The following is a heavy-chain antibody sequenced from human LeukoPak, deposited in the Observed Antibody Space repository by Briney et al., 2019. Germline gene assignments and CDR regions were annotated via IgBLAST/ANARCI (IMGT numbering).Heavy chain of an antibody. J-gene: IGHJ6*03. CDR1: GFTFSSYS. CDR3: ARAPDYYYYMDV. Sequence: GGSLRLSCAASGFTFSSYSMNWVRQAPGKGLEWVSSISSSSSYIYYADSVKGRFTISRDNAKNSLYLQMNSLRAEDTAVYYCARAPDYYYYMDVWGKGTTVTVSS. V-gene: IGHV3-21*01. CDR2: ISSSSSYI.